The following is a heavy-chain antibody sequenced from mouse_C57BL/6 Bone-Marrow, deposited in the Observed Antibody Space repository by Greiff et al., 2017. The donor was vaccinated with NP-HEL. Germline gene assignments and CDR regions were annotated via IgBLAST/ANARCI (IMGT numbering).Heavy chain of an antibody. J-gene: IGHJ4*01. Sequence: QVQLQQSGAELVMPGASVKLSCKASGYTFTSYWMHWVKQRPGQGLEWIGEIDPSDSYTNYNQKFKGKSTLTVDKSSSTAYMQLSSLTSEDSAVYYCALPMDYWGQGTSVTVSS. V-gene: IGHV1-69*01. CDR1: GYTFTSYW. CDR2: IDPSDSYT. CDR3: ALPMDY.